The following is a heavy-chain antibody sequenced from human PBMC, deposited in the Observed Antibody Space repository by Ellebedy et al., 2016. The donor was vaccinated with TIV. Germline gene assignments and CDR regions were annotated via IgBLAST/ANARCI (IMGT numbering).Heavy chain of an antibody. CDR2: IYSGGST. J-gene: IGHJ4*02. CDR1: GFTVSSNY. V-gene: IGHV3-66*01. D-gene: IGHD3-9*01. Sequence: PGGSLRLSCAASGFTVSSNYMSWVRQAPGKGLEWVSVIYSGGSTYYADSVKGRFTISRDNSKNTLYLQMNSLRAEDTAVYYCTTDLRYFDWLFLIDYWGQGTLVTVSS. CDR3: TTDLRYFDWLFLIDY.